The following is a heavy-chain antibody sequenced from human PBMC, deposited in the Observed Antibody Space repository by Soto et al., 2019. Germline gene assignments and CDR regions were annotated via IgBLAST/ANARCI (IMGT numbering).Heavy chain of an antibody. CDR1: GYTFTSYG. J-gene: IGHJ4*02. V-gene: IGHV1-18*01. Sequence: ASVKVSCKASGYTFTSYGISWVRQAPGQGLEWMGWISAYNGNTNYAQKLQGRVTMTTDTSTSTAYMELRSLRSDDTAVYYCGRDFYDILTGYYNVGLAPRYWGQGTLVTVSS. D-gene: IGHD3-9*01. CDR2: ISAYNGNT. CDR3: GRDFYDILTGYYNVGLAPRY.